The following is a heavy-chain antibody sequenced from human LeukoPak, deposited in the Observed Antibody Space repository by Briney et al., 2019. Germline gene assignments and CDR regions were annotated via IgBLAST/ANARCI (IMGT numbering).Heavy chain of an antibody. V-gene: IGHV4-39*07. CDR1: GGSISSISYY. CDR2: IYYSGST. Sequence: SETLSLTCTVSGGSISSISYYWGWIRQPPGKGLEWIGSIYYSGSTSYNPSLESRVTISVDTSKNQFSLKLSSLTAADTAVYYCARLSGNFWYFDYWGQGTLVTVSS. J-gene: IGHJ4*02. CDR3: ARLSGNFWYFDY. D-gene: IGHD5-12*01.